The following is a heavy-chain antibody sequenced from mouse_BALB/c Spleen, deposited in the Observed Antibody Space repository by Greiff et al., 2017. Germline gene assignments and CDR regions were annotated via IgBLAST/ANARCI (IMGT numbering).Heavy chain of an antibody. CDR1: GYTFTSYW. D-gene: IGHD2-14*01. V-gene: IGHV1S22*01. J-gene: IGHJ3*01. CDR3: TRGAYYRYDPFAY. Sequence: LQQPGSELVRPGASVKLSCKASGYTFTSYWMHWVKQRHGQGLEWIGNISPGSGSTNYDEKFKSKGTLTVDTSSSTAYMHLSSLTSEDSAVYYCTRGAYYRYDPFAYWGQGTLVTVSA. CDR2: ISPGSGST.